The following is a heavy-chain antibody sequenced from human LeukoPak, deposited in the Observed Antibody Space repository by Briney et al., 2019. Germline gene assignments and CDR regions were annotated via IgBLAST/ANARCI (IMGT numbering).Heavy chain of an antibody. J-gene: IGHJ3*02. D-gene: IGHD3-22*01. CDR3: ARDPYDNSGSYYAAFDI. CDR2: IKEDGTEE. Sequence: GGSLRLSCAASGFTFSTSWMTWVRQAPGEGLEWVANIKEDGTEEYYVDSVKGRFTISRDNAKNSLFLQMNSLRAEDTAVYYCARDPYDNSGSYYAAFDIWGQGTMVTVSS. V-gene: IGHV3-7*01. CDR1: GFTFSTSW.